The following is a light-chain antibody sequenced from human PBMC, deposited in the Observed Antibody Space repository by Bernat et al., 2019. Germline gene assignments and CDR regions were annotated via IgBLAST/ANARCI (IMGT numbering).Light chain of an antibody. CDR3: QVYDNAPPAYT. V-gene: IGKV3-20*01. J-gene: IGKJ2*01. Sequence: IVLTQSPGTLSLSTGETATLSCRASQSVSSSYLAWYQHKPGQDPRLLMYGTSSRVTGIPDRFSGSVSGTDFTLTISRLEPDDFAVYYCQVYDNAPPAYTFGQGTKLAIQ. CDR1: QSVSSSY. CDR2: GTS.